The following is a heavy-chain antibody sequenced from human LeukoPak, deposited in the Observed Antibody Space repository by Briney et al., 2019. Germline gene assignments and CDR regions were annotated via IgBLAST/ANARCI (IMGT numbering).Heavy chain of an antibody. Sequence: GGSLRLSCAASGFTFSSYAMSWVRQAPGKGLEWVSAISGSGGSTYYADSVKGRFTISRDNAKNSLYLQMNSLRAEDTAVYYCATDPPWTNDAFDIWGQGTMVTVSS. J-gene: IGHJ3*02. V-gene: IGHV3-23*01. CDR3: ATDPPWTNDAFDI. CDR2: ISGSGGST. D-gene: IGHD1-1*01. CDR1: GFTFSSYA.